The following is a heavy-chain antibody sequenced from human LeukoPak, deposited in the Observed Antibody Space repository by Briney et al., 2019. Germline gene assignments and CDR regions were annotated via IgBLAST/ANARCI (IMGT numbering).Heavy chain of an antibody. Sequence: GGSLRLSCAASGFTFSSYSMNWVRQAPGKGLEWVSSISSSSYIYYADSVKGRFTISRDNAKNSLYLQMNSLRAEDTAVYYCARDLNYYDSSGYSFDYWGQGTLVTVSS. CDR1: GFTFSSYS. CDR3: ARDLNYYDSSGYSFDY. CDR2: ISSSSYI. V-gene: IGHV3-21*01. J-gene: IGHJ4*02. D-gene: IGHD3-22*01.